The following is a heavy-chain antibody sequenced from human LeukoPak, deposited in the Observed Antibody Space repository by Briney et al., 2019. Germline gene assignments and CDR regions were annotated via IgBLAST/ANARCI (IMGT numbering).Heavy chain of an antibody. CDR3: AGGGDYYDSAGAFDI. D-gene: IGHD3-22*01. CDR1: GFTFSSYW. Sequence: GGSLRLSCAASGFTFSSYWMHWVRQAPGKGLVWVSRLNSDGRSTTYADSVKGRSTISRDNAKNTLYLQMNSLRAEDTAVYFCAGGGDYYDSAGAFDIWGQGTMVTVSS. CDR2: LNSDGRST. J-gene: IGHJ3*02. V-gene: IGHV3-74*01.